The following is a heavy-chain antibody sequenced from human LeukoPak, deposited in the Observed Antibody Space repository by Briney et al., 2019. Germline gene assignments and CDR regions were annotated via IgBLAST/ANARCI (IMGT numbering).Heavy chain of an antibody. V-gene: IGHV3-33*06. J-gene: IGHJ4*02. CDR1: GFSFSSYA. D-gene: IGHD3-10*01. Sequence: PGGSLRLSCVASGFSFSSYAMNWVRQAPGKGPEWVAAIWSEGRRIYFADSVKGRFTISRDDSKNTLYLQMNTLRAEDTAVYYCAKDYYESGSYYQREFDHWGQGTLVTVSS. CDR3: AKDYYESGSYYQREFDH. CDR2: IWSEGRRI.